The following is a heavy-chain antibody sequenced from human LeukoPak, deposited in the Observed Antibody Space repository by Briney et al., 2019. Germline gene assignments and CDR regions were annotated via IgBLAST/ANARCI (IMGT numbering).Heavy chain of an antibody. D-gene: IGHD2-2*01. CDR3: ASLPTEVVPAAKYAFDI. CDR2: INHSGST. Sequence: SSETLSLTCAVYGGSFSGYYWSWIRQPPGKGLEWIGEINHSGSTNYNPSLKSRVTISVDTSKNQFSLKLSSVTAADTAVYYCASLPTEVVPAAKYAFDIWGQGTMVTVSS. V-gene: IGHV4-34*01. J-gene: IGHJ3*02. CDR1: GGSFSGYY.